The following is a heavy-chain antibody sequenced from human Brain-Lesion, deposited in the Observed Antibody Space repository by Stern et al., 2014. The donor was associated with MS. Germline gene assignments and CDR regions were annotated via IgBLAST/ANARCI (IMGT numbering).Heavy chain of an antibody. CDR3: ARDQRGITIFGVVTDYYYLGMDV. D-gene: IGHD3-3*01. CDR2: INPNNGGT. J-gene: IGHJ6*02. V-gene: IGHV1-2*02. Sequence: QVQLMQSGAEVKKPGASVKVSCKTSGYIFTGYYIHWVRQAPGQGLEWMAWINPNNGGTKYAQKFQGRVTMSRDTSISTAYVELSSLTSDDTAVYYCARDQRGITIFGVVTDYYYLGMDVWGQGTTVTVSS. CDR1: GYIFTGYY.